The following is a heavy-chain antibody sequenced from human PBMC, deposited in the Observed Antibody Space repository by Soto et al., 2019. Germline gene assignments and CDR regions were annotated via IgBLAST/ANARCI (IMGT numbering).Heavy chain of an antibody. Sequence: ASVKVSCKAPGDSVTSYYLNWVRQAPGQGHEWMGVNNRHGGSTKYAQKFQGRVTMSRETSRRRVYMELRSLRSDDTAIYYCPRSSGWNFGIIIEVSIWFDPWGQGTLVTVS. V-gene: IGHV1-46*01. CDR3: PRSSGWNFGIIIEVSIWFDP. CDR1: GDSVTSYY. D-gene: IGHD1-1*01. J-gene: IGHJ5*02. CDR2: NNRHGGST.